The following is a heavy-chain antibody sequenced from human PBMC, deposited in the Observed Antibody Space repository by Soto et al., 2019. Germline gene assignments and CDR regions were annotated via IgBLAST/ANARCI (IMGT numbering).Heavy chain of an antibody. V-gene: IGHV3-23*01. Sequence: GGSLRLSCAASGFTFSTYAMIWVRQAPGKGLEWVSVITGSGGSTYYADSVKGRFTISRDTSKNTLFLQMNSLRAEDTAVYYCAKFDSTVTTEGFDYWGQGTLVTVSS. J-gene: IGHJ4*02. CDR2: ITGSGGST. CDR1: GFTFSTYA. CDR3: AKFDSTVTTEGFDY. D-gene: IGHD4-17*01.